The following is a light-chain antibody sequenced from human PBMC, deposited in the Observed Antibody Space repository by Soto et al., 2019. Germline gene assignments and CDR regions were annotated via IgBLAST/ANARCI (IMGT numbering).Light chain of an antibody. J-gene: IGLJ2*01. CDR2: EGS. V-gene: IGLV2-23*01. CDR3: CSYAGSSPL. CDR1: SSDVGSYNL. Sequence: QYALTQPASVSGSPGQSITISCTGTSSDVGSYNLVSWYQQHPCKAPKLMIYEGSKRPSGVSNRFSGSKSGNTASLTISGLQAEDESDYYCCSYAGSSPLFGGGTKLTVL.